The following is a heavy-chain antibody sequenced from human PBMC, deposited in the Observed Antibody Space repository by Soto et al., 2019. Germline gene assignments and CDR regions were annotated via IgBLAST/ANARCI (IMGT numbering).Heavy chain of an antibody. CDR2: IYYSRST. J-gene: IGHJ6*02. CDR1: GASIGTSNW. Sequence: PSETLSLTCAVSGASIGTSNWWSWVRQSAGKGLGWIGYIYYSRSTNYNPPLKSRVTISVDTSKNQFSLKLSSVTAADTAVYYFARDFTDSSGPTLGTGVWGQGTTVTGSS. CDR3: ARDFTDSSGPTLGTGV. V-gene: IGHV4-4*02. D-gene: IGHD6-19*01.